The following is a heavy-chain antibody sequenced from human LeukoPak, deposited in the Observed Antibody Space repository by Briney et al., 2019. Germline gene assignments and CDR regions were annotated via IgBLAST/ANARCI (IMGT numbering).Heavy chain of an antibody. CDR2: ISGDGART. CDR3: AKTVVVITFRFDS. J-gene: IGHJ4*02. D-gene: IGHD2-21*01. Sequence: PGGSLRLSCAASGFTLSSYAMSWVRQAPGKGLEWVSAISGDGARTYYADSVKGRFTISRDNSKNTLDLQMNSLRAEDTAIYYCAKTVVVITFRFDSWGQGSLVTVSS. CDR1: GFTLSSYA. V-gene: IGHV3-23*01.